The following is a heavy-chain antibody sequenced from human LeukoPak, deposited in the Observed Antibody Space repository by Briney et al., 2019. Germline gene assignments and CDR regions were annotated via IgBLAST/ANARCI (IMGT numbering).Heavy chain of an antibody. D-gene: IGHD1-26*01. CDR2: IYYSGST. Sequence: SETLYLTCTVSGGSISSYYWSWIRQPPGKGLEWIGYIYYSGSTNYNPSLKSRVTISVDTSKNQFSLKLSSVTAADTAVYYCARDYKVPVGATSWFDPWGQGTLVTVSS. CDR1: GGSISSYY. V-gene: IGHV4-59*01. CDR3: ARDYKVPVGATSWFDP. J-gene: IGHJ5*02.